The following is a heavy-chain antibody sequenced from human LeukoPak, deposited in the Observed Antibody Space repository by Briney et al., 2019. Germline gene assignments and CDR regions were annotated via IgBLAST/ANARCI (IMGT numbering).Heavy chain of an antibody. V-gene: IGHV4-31*03. CDR2: IYYSGST. D-gene: IGHD2-21*01. J-gene: IGHJ3*02. Sequence: PSETLSLTCTVSGGSISSGGYYWRWIRQRPGKGLEWIGYIYYSGSTYYNPSLKSRVTISVDTSKNQFSLKLSSVTAADTAVYYCARPDVFHAFDIWGQGTMVTVSS. CDR1: GGSISSGGYY. CDR3: ARPDVFHAFDI.